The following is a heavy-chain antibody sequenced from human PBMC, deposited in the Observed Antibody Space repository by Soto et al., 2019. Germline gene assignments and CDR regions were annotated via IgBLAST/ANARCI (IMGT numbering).Heavy chain of an antibody. D-gene: IGHD3-3*01. J-gene: IGHJ5*02. CDR1: GGSFSGYY. V-gene: IGHV4-34*01. CDR2: INHSGST. CDR3: ARGHGGITIFGVVISWFDP. Sequence: ETLSLTCAVYGGSFSGYYWSWIRQPPGKGLEWIGEINHSGSTNYNPSLKSRVTISVDTSKNQFSLKLSSVTAADTAVYYCARGHGGITIFGVVISWFDPWGQGTLVTVSS.